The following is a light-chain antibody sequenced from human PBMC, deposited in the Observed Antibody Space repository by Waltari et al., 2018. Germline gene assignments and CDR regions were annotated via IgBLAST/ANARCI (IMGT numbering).Light chain of an antibody. CDR1: QSVSSNY. V-gene: IGKV3-20*01. J-gene: IGKJ1*01. CDR2: GAS. Sequence: IVLTQSPGTLSLSPGERATLSRRASQSVSSNYLAWYKQKPGQAPRVLIHGASNRATGIPDRFSGSGSGTDFTLTISRLEPEDFAVYYCQQYGSSPWTFGQGTKVEIK. CDR3: QQYGSSPWT.